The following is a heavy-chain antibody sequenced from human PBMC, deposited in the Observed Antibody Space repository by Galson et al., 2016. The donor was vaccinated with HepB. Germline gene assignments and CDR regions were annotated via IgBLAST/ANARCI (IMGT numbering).Heavy chain of an antibody. CDR3: ARGSALVAVDAFDI. J-gene: IGHJ3*02. CDR2: IIPILGTA. D-gene: IGHD2-15*01. Sequence: CKASGGTLSTYAISWVRQAPGQGLEWMGGIIPILGTAIYAQMFQGRVTITADESTYTAYMELSSLRSEDTAVYYCARGSALVAVDAFDIWGQGTLVTVSS. V-gene: IGHV1-69*01. CDR1: GGTLSTYA.